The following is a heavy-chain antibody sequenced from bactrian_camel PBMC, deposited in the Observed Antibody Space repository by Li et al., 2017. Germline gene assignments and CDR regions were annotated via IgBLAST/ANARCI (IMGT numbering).Heavy chain of an antibody. D-gene: IGHD1*01. CDR1: GHIDSSFC. J-gene: IGHJ4*01. CDR2: IESDGST. Sequence: HVQLVESGGGSVQAGGSLTLSCTPSGHIDSSFCMGWFRQVPGGRREGVAGIESDGSTSYADSVKGRFTISQDSAKNILYLQMNSLQPEDTAMYYCAADADARSRPGIPLLSLSYNYWGQGTQVTVS. V-gene: IGHV3S53*01. CDR3: AADADARSRPGIPLLSLSYNY.